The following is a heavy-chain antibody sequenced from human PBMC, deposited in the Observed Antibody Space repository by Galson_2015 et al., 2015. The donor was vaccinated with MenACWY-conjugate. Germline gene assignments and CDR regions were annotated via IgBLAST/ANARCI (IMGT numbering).Heavy chain of an antibody. CDR1: GYTFTNYG. D-gene: IGHD2-15*01. V-gene: IGHV1-18*04. CDR3: ARLIRGVVAASWGFDAFDI. Sequence: SVKVSCKASGYTFTNYGISWLRQAPGQGLEWMGWTSGYNGNTNYTQKLQGRVTMTTDTSTTTAYMELRSLRSDDTAMYYCARLIRGVVAASWGFDAFDIWGQGTMVTVSS. CDR2: TSGYNGNT. J-gene: IGHJ3*02.